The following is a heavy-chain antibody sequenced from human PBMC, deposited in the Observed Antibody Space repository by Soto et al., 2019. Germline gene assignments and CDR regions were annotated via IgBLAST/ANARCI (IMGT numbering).Heavy chain of an antibody. J-gene: IGHJ6*02. CDR2: TYYRSKWYN. V-gene: IGHV6-1*01. Sequence: SQTLSPTCAISGDSVSSNSAAWNWIRQSPSRGLEWLGRTYYRSKWYNDYAVSVKSRITTNPDTSKNQFYLQLDSVTPEDTAVYYCAREVLAVAGYYYYGMDVWGQGTTVTVSS. CDR1: GDSVSSNSAA. D-gene: IGHD6-19*01. CDR3: AREVLAVAGYYYYGMDV.